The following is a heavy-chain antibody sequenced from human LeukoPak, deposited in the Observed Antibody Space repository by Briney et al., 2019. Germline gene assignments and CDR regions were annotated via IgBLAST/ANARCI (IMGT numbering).Heavy chain of an antibody. J-gene: IGHJ4*02. CDR3: TTDTWYSAGX. CDR2: IKKDGSEK. V-gene: IGHV3-7*03. Sequence: QSGGSLRLSCTASGFIFSGSWMAWIRQAPGKGLEWVAIIKKDGSEKYYVDSMKGRFTTSRDNAKNSLFLQMNSLRAEDTAIYYCTTDTWYSAGXWXQGTXVTVSS. CDR1: GFIFSGSW. D-gene: IGHD2-15*01.